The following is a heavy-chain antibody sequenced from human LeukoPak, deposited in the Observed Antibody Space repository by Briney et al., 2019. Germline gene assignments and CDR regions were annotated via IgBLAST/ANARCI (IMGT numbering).Heavy chain of an antibody. Sequence: GGSLRLSCAASGLTFSVFWMHWVRQPPGKGLVWVALVKGDGRTTIYADSVKGRFTISRDDAKNTLYLQMNSLRADDSGVYYCATGHSYGYDYWGQGVLVTVSS. D-gene: IGHD5-18*01. J-gene: IGHJ4*02. CDR2: VKGDGRTT. V-gene: IGHV3-74*01. CDR1: GLTFSVFW. CDR3: ATGHSYGYDY.